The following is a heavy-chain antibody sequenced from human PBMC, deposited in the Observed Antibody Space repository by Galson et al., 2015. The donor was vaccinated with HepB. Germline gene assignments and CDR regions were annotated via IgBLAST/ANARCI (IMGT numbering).Heavy chain of an antibody. CDR2: ISYDGSNK. CDR3: ACRIAAPVWFDP. V-gene: IGHV3-30-3*01. D-gene: IGHD6-6*01. J-gene: IGHJ5*02. Sequence: SLRLSCAASGFTFSSYAMHWVRQAPGKGLEWVAVISYDGSNKYYADSVKGRFTISRDNSKNTLYLQMNSLRAEDTAVYYCACRIAAPVWFDPWGQGTLVTVSS. CDR1: GFTFSSYA.